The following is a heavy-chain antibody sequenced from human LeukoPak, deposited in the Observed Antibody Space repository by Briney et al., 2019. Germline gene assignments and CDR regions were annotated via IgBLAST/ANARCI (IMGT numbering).Heavy chain of an antibody. CDR1: GFTFSTYS. Sequence: GTSLRLSCAASGFTFSTYSMNWVRQAPGKGLEWVSSISSNSRHIYYADSMRGRFTISRDNAKNSLYLQMNSLKPEDTAVYYCARVAEAAAFDSWGQGTLVTVSS. J-gene: IGHJ4*02. CDR2: ISSNSRHI. V-gene: IGHV3-21*06. CDR3: ARVAEAAAFDS. D-gene: IGHD6-13*01.